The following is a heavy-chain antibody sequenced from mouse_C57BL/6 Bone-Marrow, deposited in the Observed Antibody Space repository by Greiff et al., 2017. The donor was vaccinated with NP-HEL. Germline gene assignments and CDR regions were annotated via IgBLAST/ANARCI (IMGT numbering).Heavy chain of an antibody. V-gene: IGHV5-6*02. CDR1: GFTFSSYG. Sequence: DVMLVESGGDLVKPGGSLKLSCAASGFTFSSYGMSWVRQTPDKRLEWVATISSGGSYTYYPDSVKGRFTISRDNAKNTLYLQMSSLKSEDTAMYYCARLRYYYGSSRYFDVWGTGTTVTVSS. J-gene: IGHJ1*03. CDR2: ISSGGSYT. D-gene: IGHD1-1*01. CDR3: ARLRYYYGSSRYFDV.